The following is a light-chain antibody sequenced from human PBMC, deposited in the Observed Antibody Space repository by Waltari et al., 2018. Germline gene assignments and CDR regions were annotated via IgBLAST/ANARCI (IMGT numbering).Light chain of an antibody. Sequence: QSVLTQPPSVSGAPGQRVSISCTGSGSNLGAGYDVHWYQQHPGQAPKLLIYGTSTRPPGVPDRFVGSQSGTSASLAITALQAEDEAEYYCQSYDTSLSVVFGGGTKLTVL. J-gene: IGLJ2*01. CDR3: QSYDTSLSVV. CDR1: GSNLGAGYD. V-gene: IGLV1-40*01. CDR2: GTS.